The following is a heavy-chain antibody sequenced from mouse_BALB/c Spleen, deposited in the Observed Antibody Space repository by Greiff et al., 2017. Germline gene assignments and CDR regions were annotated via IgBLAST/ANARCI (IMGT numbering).Heavy chain of an antibody. J-gene: IGHJ4*01. CDR2: ISSGGSYT. CDR1: GFTFSSYG. Sequence: EVQLVESGGDLVKPGGSLKLSCAASGFTFSSYGMSWVRQTPDKRLEWVATISSGGSYTYYPDSVKGRFTISRDNAKNTLYLQMSSLKSEDTAMYYCAREVRDYDMDYWGQGTSVTVSS. CDR3: AREVRDYDMDY. V-gene: IGHV5-6*01. D-gene: IGHD2-14*01.